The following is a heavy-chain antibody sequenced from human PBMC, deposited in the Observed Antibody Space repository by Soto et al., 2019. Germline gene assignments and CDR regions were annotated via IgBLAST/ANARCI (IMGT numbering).Heavy chain of an antibody. CDR1: GGTFSSYT. D-gene: IGHD6-13*01. V-gene: IGHV1-69*02. J-gene: IGHJ2*01. Sequence: QVQLVQSGAEVKKPGSSVKVSCKASGGTFSSYTISWVRQAPGQGLEGMGRIIPILGIANYAQKFQGRVTLTEDKSTSTAYMELSSLRSEDTAVYYCARGDLVAAGTEYFDLWGRGTLVTVSS. CDR3: ARGDLVAAGTEYFDL. CDR2: IIPILGIA.